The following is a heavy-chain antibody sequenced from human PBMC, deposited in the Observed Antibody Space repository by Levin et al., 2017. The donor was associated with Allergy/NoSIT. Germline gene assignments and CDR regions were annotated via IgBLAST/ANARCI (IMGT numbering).Heavy chain of an antibody. CDR2: ISYDGNDK. V-gene: IGHV3-30*18. CDR3: AKDHSSSRPSLGLYHYYYMDV. Sequence: GESLKISCEVSGFTFSNYGMHWVRQAPGKGLEWVAVISYDGNDKYHAESVKGRFTISRDNPKNTLDLQMHSPRPEETAVYYCAKDHSSSRPSLGLYHYYYMDVWGKGTTVTVSS. CDR1: GFTFSNYG. D-gene: IGHD6-13*01. J-gene: IGHJ6*03.